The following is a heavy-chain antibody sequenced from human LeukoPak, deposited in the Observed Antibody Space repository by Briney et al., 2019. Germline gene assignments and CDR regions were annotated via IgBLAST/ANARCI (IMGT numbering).Heavy chain of an antibody. J-gene: IGHJ4*02. Sequence: PGRSLRLSCAASGFTFDDYAMHWVRQPPGKGLEWVSGISWNSGRIGYADSVKGRFTISRDNAKNSLYLQMNSLRAEDTALYYCVKEIAAAGTGGVDYWGQGTLVTVSS. V-gene: IGHV3-9*01. D-gene: IGHD6-13*01. CDR1: GFTFDDYA. CDR2: ISWNSGRI. CDR3: VKEIAAAGTGGVDY.